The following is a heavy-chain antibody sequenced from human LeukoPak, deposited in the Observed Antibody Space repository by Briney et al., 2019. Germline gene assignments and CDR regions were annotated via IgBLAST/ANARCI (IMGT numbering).Heavy chain of an antibody. CDR1: GFTSSSYS. CDR3: ARDSPYGDYPFDY. Sequence: GGSLRLSCAASGFTSSSYSMNWVRQAPGKGLEWVSYITSSSITIYYADSVKGRFTISRDNAKNSLYLQMNSLRDEDTAVYYCARDSPYGDYPFDYWGQGTLVTVSS. V-gene: IGHV3-48*02. J-gene: IGHJ4*02. CDR2: ITSSSITI. D-gene: IGHD4-17*01.